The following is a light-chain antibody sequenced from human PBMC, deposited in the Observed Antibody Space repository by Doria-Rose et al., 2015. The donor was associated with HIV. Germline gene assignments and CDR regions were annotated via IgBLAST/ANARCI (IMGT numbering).Light chain of an antibody. Sequence: TQSPGTLSLSPGERATLSCRASQSFSSTYLAWYQQKPGQAPSLLIHDGSTRATGIPDRFSASGSGTDCTLTINRLEPGDSALYYCHQYGTSWTFGQGTKVEI. CDR1: QSFSSTY. V-gene: IGKV3-20*01. J-gene: IGKJ1*01. CDR2: DGS. CDR3: HQYGTSWT.